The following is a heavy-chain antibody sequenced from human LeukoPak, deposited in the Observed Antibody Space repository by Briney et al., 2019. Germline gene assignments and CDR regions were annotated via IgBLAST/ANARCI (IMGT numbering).Heavy chain of an antibody. J-gene: IGHJ4*02. CDR1: GYRCARYY. D-gene: IGHD4-17*01. CDR2: INPGDGGT. Sequence: ASVKVSCKASGYRCARYYMHWVRQAPGQGLEWMGIINPGDGGTTYAQKFEGRLTLTRDTSTSTVYMELSSLRSEDTAMYYCASFTTVSTGDYWGQGSLVAVSS. V-gene: IGHV1-46*01. CDR3: ASFTTVSTGDY.